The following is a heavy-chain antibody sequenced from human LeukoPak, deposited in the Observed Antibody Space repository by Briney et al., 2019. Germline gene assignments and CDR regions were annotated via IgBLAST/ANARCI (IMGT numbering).Heavy chain of an antibody. D-gene: IGHD2-2*01. J-gene: IGHJ5*02. V-gene: IGHV4-39*01. CDR2: IYYSGST. CDR3: ARGGGKYQLLGWFDP. CDR1: GGSISSSSYY. Sequence: PSETLSLTCTVSGGSISSSSYYWGWIRQPPGKGLEWIGSIYYSGSTYYNPSLKSRVTISVDTSKNQFSLKLSSVTAADTAVYYCARGGGKYQLLGWFDPWGQGTLVTVSS.